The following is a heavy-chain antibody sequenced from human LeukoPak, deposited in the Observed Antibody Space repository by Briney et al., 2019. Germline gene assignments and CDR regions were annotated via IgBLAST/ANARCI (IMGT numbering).Heavy chain of an antibody. D-gene: IGHD3-22*01. V-gene: IGHV3-7*01. CDR2: IKKDGIEK. CDR1: GFTSSNYW. CDR3: ASQDSSGYYHY. J-gene: IGHJ4*02. Sequence: GRSLRLSCAASGFTSSNYWMSWVRQAPGKGLEWVTNIKKDGIEKYYVDSVKGRITISRDNARNSLYLRVNSLRAEDTAVYYCASQDSSGYYHYWGQGTLVTVSS.